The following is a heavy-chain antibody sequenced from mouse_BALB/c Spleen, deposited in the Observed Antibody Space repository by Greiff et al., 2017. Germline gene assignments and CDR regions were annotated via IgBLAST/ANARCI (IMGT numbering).Heavy chain of an antibody. CDR3: ARQLGLLSYAMDY. D-gene: IGHD3-2*01. CDR1: GYTFTSYW. Sequence: QVQLQQSGAELARPGASVKLSCKASGYTFTSYWMQWVKQRPGQGLEWIGAIYPGDGDTRYTQKFKGKATLTADKSSSTAYMQLSSLASEDSAVYYCARQLGLLSYAMDYWGQGTSVTVSS. V-gene: IGHV1-87*01. CDR2: IYPGDGDT. J-gene: IGHJ4*01.